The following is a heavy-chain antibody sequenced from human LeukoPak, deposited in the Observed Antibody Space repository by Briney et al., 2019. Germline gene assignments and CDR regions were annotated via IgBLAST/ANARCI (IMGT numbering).Heavy chain of an antibody. D-gene: IGHD3-10*01. CDR3: ARGRVYFYGSGSRYLDDAFDL. CDR2: ISYGGNT. J-gene: IGHJ3*01. Sequence: WETLSLTCTVAGDSISSYYWSWIRQSPEKGLEWVGQISYGGNTKYNPSLRGRVTISADTSKFSLKLTSVTAADTAVYCCARGRVYFYGSGSRYLDDAFDLWGQGTTVTVSS. CDR1: GDSISSYY. V-gene: IGHV4-59*01.